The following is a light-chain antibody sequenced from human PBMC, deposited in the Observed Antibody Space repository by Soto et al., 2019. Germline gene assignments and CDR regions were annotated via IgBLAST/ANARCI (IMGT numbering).Light chain of an antibody. CDR2: EVT. J-gene: IGLJ2*01. CDR3: SSYTSVSTLV. V-gene: IGLV2-14*01. CDR1: YNL. Sequence: QSALTQPASVSGSPGQSITISCSGTYNLVSWYQQHPGKAPKLMIYEVTNRPSGVSIRFSGSKSGNTASLTISGLQADDEADYYCSSYTSVSTLVFGGGTKLTVL.